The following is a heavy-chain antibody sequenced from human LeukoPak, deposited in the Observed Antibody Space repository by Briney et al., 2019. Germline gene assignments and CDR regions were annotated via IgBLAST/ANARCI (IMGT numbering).Heavy chain of an antibody. Sequence: ASVKVSCKASGYTFTSYGISWVRQAPGQGLEWMAWINVDRGTTNYAQKFQGRVSMTRDTSINTAYMELSRLTSDDTAVYYCARDLYSSGWTDAFDIWGQGTMVTVSS. J-gene: IGHJ3*02. D-gene: IGHD6-19*01. CDR2: INVDRGTT. CDR1: GYTFTSYG. V-gene: IGHV1-2*02. CDR3: ARDLYSSGWTDAFDI.